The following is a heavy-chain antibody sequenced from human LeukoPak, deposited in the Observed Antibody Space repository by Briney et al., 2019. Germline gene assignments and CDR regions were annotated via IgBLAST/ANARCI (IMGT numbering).Heavy chain of an antibody. D-gene: IGHD1-26*01. CDR3: AKGEDYYQYGMDV. CDR1: GFTFSNYW. J-gene: IGHJ6*02. Sequence: GGSLRLSCAASGFTFSNYWMHWVRQAPGKGLVWVSRINKDGSGTSYADPVKGRFTSSRDNGKNTLYLQMNSLRAEDTAVYYCAKGEDYYQYGMDVWGQGTTVTVSS. CDR2: INKDGSGT. V-gene: IGHV3-74*01.